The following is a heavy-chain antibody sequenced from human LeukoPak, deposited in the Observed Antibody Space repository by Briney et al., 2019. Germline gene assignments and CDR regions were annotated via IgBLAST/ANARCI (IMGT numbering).Heavy chain of an antibody. J-gene: IGHJ2*01. D-gene: IGHD2-2*01. CDR1: GFTVSSNY. CDR3: AKASGGGGGYCSSTSCSISYWYFDL. CDR2: IYSGGST. Sequence: GGSLRLSCAASGFTVSSNYMSWVRQAPGKGLEWVSVIYSGGSTYYADSVKGRFTISRDNSKNTLYLQMNSLRAEDTAVYYCAKASGGGGGYCSSTSCSISYWYFDLWGRGTLVTVSS. V-gene: IGHV3-66*01.